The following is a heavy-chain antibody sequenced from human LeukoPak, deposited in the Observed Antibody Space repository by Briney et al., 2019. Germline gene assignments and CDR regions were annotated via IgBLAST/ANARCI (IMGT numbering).Heavy chain of an antibody. CDR3: ARQGPGYCSSTSCYHGSFDAFDI. J-gene: IGHJ3*02. Sequence: PSETLSLTCTVSGGSISSYYWSWIRQPAGKGLEWIGRIYTSGSTNYNPSLKSRVTMSVDTSKNQFSLKLSSVTAADTAVYYCARQGPGYCSSTSCYHGSFDAFDIWGQGTMVTVSS. CDR1: GGSISSYY. D-gene: IGHD2-2*01. CDR2: IYTSGST. V-gene: IGHV4-4*07.